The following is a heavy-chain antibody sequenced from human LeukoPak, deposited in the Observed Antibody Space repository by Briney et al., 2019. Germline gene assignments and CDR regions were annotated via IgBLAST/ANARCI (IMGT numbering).Heavy chain of an antibody. V-gene: IGHV3-11*01. CDR2: ISSSGSTI. CDR1: GFTFSDYY. D-gene: IGHD3-10*01. J-gene: IGHJ2*01. CDR3: ARAVWFGGGVNFDL. Sequence: GGSLRLSCAASGFTFSDYYMSWIRQAPGKGLEWVSYISSSGSTIYYADSVKGRFTISRDNSKNTLYLQMNSLRAEDTAVYYCARAVWFGGGVNFDLWGRGTLVTVSS.